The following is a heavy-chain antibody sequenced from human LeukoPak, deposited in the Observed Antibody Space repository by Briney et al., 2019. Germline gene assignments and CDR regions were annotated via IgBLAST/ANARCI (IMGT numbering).Heavy chain of an antibody. V-gene: IGHV3-30*01. CDR2: ISYDGSNK. D-gene: IGHD6-6*01. Sequence: GGSLRLSCAASGFTFSSYAMHWVRQAPGKGLEWVAVISYDGSNKYYADSVKGRFTISRDNSKNTLYLQMNSLRAEDTAVYYCAWELAARLDYWGQGTLVTVSS. CDR3: AWELAARLDY. J-gene: IGHJ4*02. CDR1: GFTFSSYA.